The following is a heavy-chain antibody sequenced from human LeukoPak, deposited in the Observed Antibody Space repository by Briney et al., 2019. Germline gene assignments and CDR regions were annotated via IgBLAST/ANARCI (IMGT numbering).Heavy chain of an antibody. J-gene: IGHJ4*02. CDR2: IYTAGST. CDR3: AGGSSPSGASFDY. Sequence: GGSLRLSCAASGFTVSSNYVSWVRQPPGKGLEWVSIIYTAGSTYYADSVKGRFTISRDKSKNTLDLQMNSLRAEDTAVYYCAGGSSPSGASFDYWGQGTLVTVSS. CDR1: GFTVSSNY. V-gene: IGHV3-66*01. D-gene: IGHD3-10*01.